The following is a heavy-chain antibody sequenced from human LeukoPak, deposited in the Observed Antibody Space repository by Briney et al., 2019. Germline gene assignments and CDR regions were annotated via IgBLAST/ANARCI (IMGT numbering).Heavy chain of an antibody. CDR2: INTNTGNP. D-gene: IGHD6-19*01. J-gene: IGHJ5*02. V-gene: IGHV7-4-1*02. Sequence: ASVKVSCKASGYTFTTYAMNWVRQAPGQGLEWMGWINTNTGNPTYAQGFTGRFVFSLDTSVSTAYLQISSLKAEDTAVYYCAKYNSGWYRWFDPWGQGTLVIVSS. CDR3: AKYNSGWYRWFDP. CDR1: GYTFTTYA.